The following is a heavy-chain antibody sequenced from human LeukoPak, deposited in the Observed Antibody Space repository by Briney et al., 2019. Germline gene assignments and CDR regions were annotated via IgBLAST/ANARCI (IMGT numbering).Heavy chain of an antibody. D-gene: IGHD6-6*01. CDR3: TKGPTRHSSSSPFDY. J-gene: IGHJ4*02. CDR2: IRSKANSYAT. CDR1: GFTFSGSA. Sequence: GGSLRLSCAASGFTFSGSAMHWVRQASGKGLEWVGRIRSKANSYATAYAASVKGRFTISRDDSKNTAYLQMNSLKTEGTAVYYCTKGPTRHSSSSPFDYWGQGTLVTVSS. V-gene: IGHV3-73*01.